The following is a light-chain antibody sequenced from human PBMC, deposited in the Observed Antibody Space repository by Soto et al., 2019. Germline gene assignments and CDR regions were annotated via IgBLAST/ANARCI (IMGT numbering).Light chain of an antibody. CDR2: GAS. CDR1: QSVSSND. V-gene: IGKV3-20*01. Sequence: EIVLTQSPGTLSLSPGERATLSCRASQSVSSNDLAWYQQKPGQAPRLLIYGASNRATGIPDRFSGSGSGTDFTLTISRLEPEDFAVYYCQQYGSSPITFGQGTRLEI. J-gene: IGKJ5*01. CDR3: QQYGSSPIT.